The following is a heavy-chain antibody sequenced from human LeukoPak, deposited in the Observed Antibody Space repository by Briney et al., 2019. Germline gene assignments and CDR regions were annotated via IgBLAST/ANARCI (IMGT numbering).Heavy chain of an antibody. V-gene: IGHV1-2*02. CDR1: GYTFTGYY. D-gene: IGHD2-21*02. CDR2: INPNSGGT. J-gene: IGHJ6*03. CDR3: ARAGFGVVTTAYYYYYMDV. Sequence: ASVKVSCKASGYTFTGYYMHWVRQAPGQGLEWMGWINPNSGGTNYAQKFQGRVTMTRDTSISTAYMELSRLRSDDTAVYYCARAGFGVVTTAYYYYYMDVWGKGTTVTVSS.